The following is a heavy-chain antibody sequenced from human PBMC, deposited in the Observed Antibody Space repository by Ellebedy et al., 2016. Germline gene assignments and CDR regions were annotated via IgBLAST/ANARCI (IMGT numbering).Heavy chain of an antibody. J-gene: IGHJ4*02. CDR3: ASAIDY. Sequence: GESLKISXAASGFTFSNYRMSWVRQAPGKGLEWVADIKQDGSEKYYVDSVKGRFTISRDNAKNLLYLQMNSLRSEDTAVYHCASAIDYWGQGTLVTVSS. V-gene: IGHV3-7*01. CDR2: IKQDGSEK. CDR1: GFTFSNYR.